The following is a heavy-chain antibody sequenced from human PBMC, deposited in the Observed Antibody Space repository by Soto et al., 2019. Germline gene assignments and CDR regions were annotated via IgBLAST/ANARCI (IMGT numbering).Heavy chain of an antibody. J-gene: IGHJ4*02. CDR3: AKDAGGDFDS. V-gene: IGHV3-23*01. CDR2: ISGSGGST. D-gene: IGHD3-10*01. Sequence: EVQLLESGGGLVQPGGSLRLSCAASGFTFSSYVMSWVRQAPGKGLEWVSAISGSGGSTYHADSVKGRFTISRDNSKNTLDPQMNSLRAEDTAVYYCAKDAGGDFDSWGQGTLVTVSS. CDR1: GFTFSSYV.